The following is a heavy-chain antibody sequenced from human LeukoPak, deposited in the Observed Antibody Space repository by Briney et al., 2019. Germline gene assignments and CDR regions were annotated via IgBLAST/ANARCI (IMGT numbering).Heavy chain of an antibody. CDR1: GFTFSSYS. J-gene: IGHJ3*02. CDR2: ISSSSSYI. D-gene: IGHD3-3*01. V-gene: IGHV3-21*04. CDR3: AKESGFWSVSDAFDI. Sequence: GGSLRLSCAASGFTFSSYSMNWVRQAPGKGLEWVSSISSSSSYIYYADSVKGRFTISRDNSKNTLYLQMNSLRAEDTAVYYCAKESGFWSVSDAFDIWGQGTMVTVSS.